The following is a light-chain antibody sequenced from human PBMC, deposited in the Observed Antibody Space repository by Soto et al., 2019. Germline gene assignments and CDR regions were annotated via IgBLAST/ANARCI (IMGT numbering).Light chain of an antibody. CDR1: QGISSN. CDR3: KQSYNTTWT. V-gene: IGKV1-9*01. CDR2: AAS. J-gene: IGKJ1*01. Sequence: DIQLTQPPSFLSASVGDRVTITCRASQGISSNLAWYQQKSGKAPKLLIYAASTLQSGVPSRFSGRGSGTEFTLNISSLQHDDFANYYCKQSYNTTWTFGKGTKGAIK.